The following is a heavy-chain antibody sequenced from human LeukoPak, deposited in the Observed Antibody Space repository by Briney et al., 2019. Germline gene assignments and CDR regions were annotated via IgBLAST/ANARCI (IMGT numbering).Heavy chain of an antibody. CDR2: ISYDGSNK. CDR3: AKLGITGTTADDYYYYGMDV. J-gene: IGHJ6*02. D-gene: IGHD1-7*01. V-gene: IGHV3-30*18. Sequence: PGRSLRLSCAASGFTFSSYGMHWVRQAPGKGLEWVAVISYDGSNKYYADSVKGRFTIPRDNSKNTLYLQMNSLRAEDTAVYYCAKLGITGTTADDYYYYGMDVWGQGTTVTVSS. CDR1: GFTFSSYG.